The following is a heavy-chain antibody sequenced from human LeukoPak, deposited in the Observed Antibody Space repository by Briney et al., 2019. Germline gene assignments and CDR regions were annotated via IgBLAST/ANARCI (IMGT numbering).Heavy chain of an antibody. Sequence: GGSLRLSCAASGFTFSSYAMSWVRQAPGKGLEWVSAISGSGGSTYYADSVKGRFTISRDNSKNTLYLQMNSLRAEDTAVYYCAKVLLGYCSSTSCYTTYYFDYWGQGTLSPSPQ. CDR2: ISGSGGST. D-gene: IGHD2-2*02. J-gene: IGHJ4*02. CDR3: AKVLLGYCSSTSCYTTYYFDY. V-gene: IGHV3-23*01. CDR1: GFTFSSYA.